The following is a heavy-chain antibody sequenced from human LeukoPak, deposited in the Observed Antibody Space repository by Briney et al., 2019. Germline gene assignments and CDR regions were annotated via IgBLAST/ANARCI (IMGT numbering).Heavy chain of an antibody. V-gene: IGHV3-48*01. CDR3: ARDWGYYGSGSSFDY. D-gene: IGHD3-10*01. J-gene: IGHJ4*02. Sequence: GGSLRLSCAASGFTFSSYSMNWVRQAPGKGLEWVSYISSSSSTIYYADSVKGRFTISRDNAKNSLYLQMNSLRAEDTAVYYCARDWGYYGSGSSFDYWGQETLVTVSS. CDR1: GFTFSSYS. CDR2: ISSSSSTI.